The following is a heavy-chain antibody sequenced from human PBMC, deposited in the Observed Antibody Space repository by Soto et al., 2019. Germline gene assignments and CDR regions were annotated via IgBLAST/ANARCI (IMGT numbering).Heavy chain of an antibody. CDR3: ARDPSCSSTSCPGY. CDR2: IYGGDYT. Sequence: GGSLRLSCAASGFAVSSNYMSWVRQAPGKGLEWVSVIYGGDYTYYADSVKGRFTISRDNSKNTLSLQMNSLRAEDTAVYYCARDPSCSSTSCPGYWGQGTLVTVSS. CDR1: GFAVSSNY. J-gene: IGHJ4*02. D-gene: IGHD2-2*01. V-gene: IGHV3-53*01.